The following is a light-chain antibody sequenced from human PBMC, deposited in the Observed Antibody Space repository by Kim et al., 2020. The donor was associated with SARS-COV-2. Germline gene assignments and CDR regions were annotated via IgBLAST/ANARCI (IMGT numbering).Light chain of an antibody. CDR3: QVWDSNSDHVI. Sequence: APGKTARIACGGTSLGGKIVHCYQLKPGQAPILVIYYDNDRPSGIPERFSGSNSGNTAALTSSRVEAGDEAAYYCQVWDSNSDHVIFGGGTKLTVL. V-gene: IGLV3-21*04. J-gene: IGLJ2*01. CDR1: SLGGKI. CDR2: YDN.